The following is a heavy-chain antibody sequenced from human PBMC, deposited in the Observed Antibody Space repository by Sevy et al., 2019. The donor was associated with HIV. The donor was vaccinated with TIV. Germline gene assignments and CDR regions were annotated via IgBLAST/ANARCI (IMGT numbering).Heavy chain of an antibody. Sequence: SETLSLTCTVSGGSISSYYWSWIRQPPGKGLEWIGYIYYSGSTNYNPSLKSRVTISVDTSKNQFSLKLSPVTAADTAVYYCARDRETCGGDCYAGYDYGMDVWGQGTTVTVSS. CDR2: IYYSGST. V-gene: IGHV4-59*13. CDR1: GGSISSYY. D-gene: IGHD2-21*02. CDR3: ARDRETCGGDCYAGYDYGMDV. J-gene: IGHJ6*02.